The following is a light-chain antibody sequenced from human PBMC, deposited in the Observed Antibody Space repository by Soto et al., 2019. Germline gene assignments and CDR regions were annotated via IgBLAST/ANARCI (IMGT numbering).Light chain of an antibody. Sequence: DIQMTQSPSSLSASVGDRVTISCHASQDISCYLNWYQQKPGKAPKLLIYDASNLETGVPSRFSGSGSGTDFTFTISSLQPEDIATYYCQHYDNFPRAITFGQGTRLEI. J-gene: IGKJ5*01. CDR2: DAS. CDR3: QHYDNFPRAIT. V-gene: IGKV1-33*01. CDR1: QDISCY.